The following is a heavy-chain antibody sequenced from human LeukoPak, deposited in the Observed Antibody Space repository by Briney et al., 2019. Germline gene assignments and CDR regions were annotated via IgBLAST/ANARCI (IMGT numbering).Heavy chain of an antibody. CDR2: IKQDGSEK. D-gene: IGHD6-19*01. J-gene: IGHJ4*02. Sequence: PGGSLRLSCAASGFSFSNYWMSWVRQAPGKGLEWVANIKQDGSEKYYVDSVKGRFTISRDNGKNSLYLQMNRLRAEDTAVYYCARDRNQWLTTAVDYWGQGTLVTVSS. CDR1: GFSFSNYW. V-gene: IGHV3-7*01. CDR3: ARDRNQWLTTAVDY.